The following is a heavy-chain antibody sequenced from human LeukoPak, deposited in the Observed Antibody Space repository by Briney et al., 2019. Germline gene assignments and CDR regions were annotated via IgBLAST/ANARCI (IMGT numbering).Heavy chain of an antibody. CDR3: AREVYLASIED. J-gene: IGHJ4*02. CDR1: GYTLTELS. V-gene: IGHV1-24*01. CDR2: FDPEDGET. Sequence: ASVKVSCKVSGYTLTELSMHWVRQAPGKGLEWMGGFDPEDGETIYAQKFQGRVTMTRDTSTSTVYMELSSLRSEDTAVYYCAREVYLASIEDWGQGTLVTVSS. D-gene: IGHD2-8*01.